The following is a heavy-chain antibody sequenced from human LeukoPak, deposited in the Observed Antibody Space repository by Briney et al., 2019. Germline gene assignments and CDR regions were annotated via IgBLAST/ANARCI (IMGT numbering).Heavy chain of an antibody. J-gene: IGHJ4*02. CDR1: GFTFSTYN. V-gene: IGHV3-48*01. Sequence: GGSLGLSCAASGFTFSTYNMHWVRQAPGQGLEWISYITTAGNVIFYADSVKGRFTISRDEPKNSLYLQMDSLRAEDTAFYYCARGGLYYDTSAYYYMNYWGQGTLVTVSS. CDR3: ARGGLYYDTSAYYYMNY. CDR2: ITTAGNVI. D-gene: IGHD3-22*01.